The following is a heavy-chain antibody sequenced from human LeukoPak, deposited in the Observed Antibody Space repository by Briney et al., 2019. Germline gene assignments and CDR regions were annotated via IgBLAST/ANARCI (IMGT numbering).Heavy chain of an antibody. CDR1: GFTFSSYA. Sequence: QPGGSLRLSCAASGFTFSSYAMSWVRQAPGKGLEWVSAISGSGGSTYYADSVKGRFTISRDNSKNTLYLQMNSLRAEDTAVYYCARSRKARAGSGSALFDYWGQGTLVTVSS. D-gene: IGHD3-10*01. CDR2: ISGSGGST. J-gene: IGHJ4*02. CDR3: ARSRKARAGSGSALFDY. V-gene: IGHV3-23*01.